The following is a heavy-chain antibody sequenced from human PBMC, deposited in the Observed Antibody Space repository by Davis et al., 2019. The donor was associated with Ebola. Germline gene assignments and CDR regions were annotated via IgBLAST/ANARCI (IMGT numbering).Heavy chain of an antibody. Sequence: GESLKISCEFSGFSASLYSMNWVRQAPGKGLEWVSTLGTSADTYYADSVKGRFTISRDNSKNTLYLQMNGLRVEDTAIYYCAKDTSNIWFDMWGQGTMVTVSS. CDR2: LGTSADT. CDR1: GFSASLYS. J-gene: IGHJ3*02. V-gene: IGHV3-23*01. CDR3: AKDTSNIWFDM. D-gene: IGHD2-2*01.